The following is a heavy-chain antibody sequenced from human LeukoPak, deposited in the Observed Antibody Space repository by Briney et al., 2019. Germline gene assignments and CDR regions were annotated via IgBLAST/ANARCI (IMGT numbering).Heavy chain of an antibody. Sequence: SVKVSCKASGGTFSSYGISWVRQAPGQGLEWMGGIIPTSGTANYAQKFQGRVTITADESTSTAYMELSSLRSEDTAMYYCATYCSSANCYIWGYYFDYWGQGTLVTVSS. CDR1: GGTFSSYG. V-gene: IGHV1-69*13. CDR2: IIPTSGTA. D-gene: IGHD2-2*01. J-gene: IGHJ4*02. CDR3: ATYCSSANCYIWGYYFDY.